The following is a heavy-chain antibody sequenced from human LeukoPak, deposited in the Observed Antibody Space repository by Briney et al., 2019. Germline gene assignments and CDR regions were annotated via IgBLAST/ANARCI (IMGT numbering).Heavy chain of an antibody. CDR2: LNSDGSST. J-gene: IGHJ4*02. V-gene: IGHV3-74*01. D-gene: IGHD6-19*01. CDR1: GFTFSNYW. Sequence: PGGSLRLSCAASGFTFSNYWMHWVRQAPGKGLVWVSRLNSDGSSTNYADSVKGRFTISRDNAKNTLYLLMNSLRAEDTAVYYCARQQWLDGAYYFDYWGQGTLVTVSS. CDR3: ARQQWLDGAYYFDY.